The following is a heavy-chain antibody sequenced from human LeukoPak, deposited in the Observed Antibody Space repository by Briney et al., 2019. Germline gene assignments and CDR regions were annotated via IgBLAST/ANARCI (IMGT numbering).Heavy chain of an antibody. CDR1: GFTFTSHS. D-gene: IGHD3-22*01. Sequence: GGSLRLSCATSGFTFTSHSMNWVRQAPGKGLEWVSFITSSSTTIYYADSVKGRFTISRDNAKNSLYLQMNSLRDEDTAVYYCARAGDSSGYCNYWGQGTLVTVSS. V-gene: IGHV3-48*02. CDR2: ITSSSTTI. J-gene: IGHJ4*02. CDR3: ARAGDSSGYCNY.